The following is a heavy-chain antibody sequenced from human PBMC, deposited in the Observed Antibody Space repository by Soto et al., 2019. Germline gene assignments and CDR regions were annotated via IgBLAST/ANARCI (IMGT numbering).Heavy chain of an antibody. D-gene: IGHD3-10*01. Sequence: PSETLSLTCAVYGGSFSGYYWSWIRQPPGKGLEWIGEINHSGSTNYNPSLKSRVTISVDTSKNQFSLKLSSVTAADTAVYYCAGGELLPPIDYWGQGTLVTVSS. V-gene: IGHV4-34*01. CDR2: INHSGST. CDR3: AGGELLPPIDY. J-gene: IGHJ4*02. CDR1: GGSFSGYY.